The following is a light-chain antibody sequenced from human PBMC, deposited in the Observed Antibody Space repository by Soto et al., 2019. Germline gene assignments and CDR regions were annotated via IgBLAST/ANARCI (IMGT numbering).Light chain of an antibody. J-gene: IGKJ5*01. CDR2: GAS. V-gene: IGKV3-20*01. CDR1: QSVSSSY. Sequence: EIVLTQSPGTLSLSPGERATLSCRASQSVSSSYLAWYQQKPGQAPRLLIYGASNRATGIPDRFSGSGSGTDFTLTISRLEPEDFAMYYCQQYGSSRWTFAQGTRLEIK. CDR3: QQYGSSRWT.